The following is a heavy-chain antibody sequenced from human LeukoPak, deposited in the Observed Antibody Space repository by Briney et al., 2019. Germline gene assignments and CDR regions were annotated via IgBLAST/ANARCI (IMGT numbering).Heavy chain of an antibody. Sequence: SETLSLTCTVSGGSITNTISYWAWMRQSPGRGLEWIGSIYFNGGSTYYNPSLKTRATPSLDTSSNQFSLKLSSVTAADTAVYYCARHDAVPVIRRGFDFWGQGTLVTVSS. CDR2: IYFNGGST. V-gene: IGHV4-39*01. D-gene: IGHD2-21*02. CDR1: GGSITNTISY. CDR3: ARHDAVPVIRRGFDF. J-gene: IGHJ4*02.